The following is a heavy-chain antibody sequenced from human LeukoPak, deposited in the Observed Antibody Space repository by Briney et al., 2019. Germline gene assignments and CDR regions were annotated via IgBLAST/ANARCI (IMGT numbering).Heavy chain of an antibody. V-gene: IGHV3-9*01. J-gene: IGHJ6*02. CDR3: AKGDEYNNGALGGMDV. Sequence: LPGGSLRLSCAASGFTFDDYAMHWVRQAPGKGLEWVSGISWNSGSIGYADSVKGRFTISRDNAKNSLYLQMNSLRAEDTAVYYCAKGDEYNNGALGGMDVWGQGTTVTVSS. CDR1: GFTFDDYA. D-gene: IGHD5-18*01. CDR2: ISWNSGSI.